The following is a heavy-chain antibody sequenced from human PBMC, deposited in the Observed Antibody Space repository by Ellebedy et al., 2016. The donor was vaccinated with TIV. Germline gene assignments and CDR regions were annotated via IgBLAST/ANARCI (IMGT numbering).Heavy chain of an antibody. CDR3: ARFECSGGSCYLTI. J-gene: IGHJ4*02. Sequence: SETLSLTCTVSGGSIVSYFWSWIRQPAGKGLEWIGYLSSNGATIYNPSLKSRVTMSLDTSKNQFSLQLSSVTAADTAVYYCARFECSGGSCYLTIWGQGTLVT. D-gene: IGHD2-15*01. V-gene: IGHV4-4*07. CDR2: LSSNGAT. CDR1: GGSIVSYF.